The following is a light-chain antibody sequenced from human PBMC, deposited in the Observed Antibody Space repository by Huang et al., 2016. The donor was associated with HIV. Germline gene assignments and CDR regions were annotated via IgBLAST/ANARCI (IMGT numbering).Light chain of an antibody. CDR3: QQYRSSRT. CDR1: QTLGSSY. V-gene: IGKV3-20*01. J-gene: IGKJ1*01. Sequence: ETVLTQSPGTLSLPPGERATLSCRASQTLGSSYLAWYQQKPGQAPRLLIYGASTRATGIPDRFSGSGSGTDFTLTISKLEPEDFAVYYCQQYRSSRTFGQGTKVEIK. CDR2: GAS.